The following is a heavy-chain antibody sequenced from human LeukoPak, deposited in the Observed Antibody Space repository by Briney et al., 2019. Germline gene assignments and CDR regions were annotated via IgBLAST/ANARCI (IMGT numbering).Heavy chain of an antibody. CDR2: ISSSSSSI. D-gene: IGHD5-12*01. J-gene: IGHJ4*02. CDR3: ARDGGYDPFDY. V-gene: IGHV3-21*01. CDR1: GFTFSSYS. Sequence: GGSLRLSCAASGFTFSSYSMNWVRQAPGKGLEWVSSISSSSSSIYYADSLKGRFTISRDNAKNSLYLQMNSLRAEDTAVYYCARDGGYDPFDYWGQGTLVTVSS.